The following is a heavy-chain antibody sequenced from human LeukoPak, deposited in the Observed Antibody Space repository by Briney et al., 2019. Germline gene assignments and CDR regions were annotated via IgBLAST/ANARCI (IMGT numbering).Heavy chain of an antibody. J-gene: IGHJ3*02. CDR2: ITSGRTT. Sequence: GGSLRLSCAASGFTFSDCYMSWIRQAPGKGPEWVSSITSGRTTYYADSVKGRFTISNDNAKKSLYLQMNSLRAEDTAVYYCARDLGGLLYAFDIWGQGTMVTVSS. D-gene: IGHD2-15*01. V-gene: IGHV3-69-1*01. CDR1: GFTFSDCY. CDR3: ARDLGGLLYAFDI.